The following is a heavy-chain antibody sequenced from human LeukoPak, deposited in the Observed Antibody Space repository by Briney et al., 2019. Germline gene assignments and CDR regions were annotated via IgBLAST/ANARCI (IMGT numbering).Heavy chain of an antibody. D-gene: IGHD2-15*01. CDR1: GGSISSGGYY. Sequence: SQALSLTCTVSGGSISSGGYYWSWIRQHPGKGLEWIGYIYYSGSTYYNPSLKSRVTISVDTSKNQFSLKLSSVTAADTAVYYCARYGSGRNLDYWGQGTLVTVYS. J-gene: IGHJ4*02. V-gene: IGHV4-31*03. CDR2: IYYSGST. CDR3: ARYGSGRNLDY.